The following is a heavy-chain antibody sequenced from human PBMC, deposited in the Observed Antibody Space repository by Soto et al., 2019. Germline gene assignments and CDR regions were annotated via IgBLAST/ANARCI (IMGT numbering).Heavy chain of an antibody. CDR2: ISYDGSNK. J-gene: IGHJ4*02. CDR3: ARDRGGYCISTRCFRPGDY. CDR1: GFTFSSYA. Sequence: QVQLVESGGGVVQPGRSLRLSCAASGFTFSSYAMHWVRQAPGKGLEWVAVISYDGSNKYYADSVKGRFTISRDNSKNTLYLQMNSLRAEDTAVYYCARDRGGYCISTRCFRPGDYWGQGTLVTVSS. V-gene: IGHV3-30-3*01. D-gene: IGHD2-2*01.